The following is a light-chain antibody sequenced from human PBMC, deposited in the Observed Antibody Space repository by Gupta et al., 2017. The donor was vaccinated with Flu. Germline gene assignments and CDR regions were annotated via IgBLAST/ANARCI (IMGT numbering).Light chain of an antibody. CDR3: SSYTSISTLV. CDR1: SSDVGGYNY. CDR2: EVR. J-gene: IGLJ3*02. Sequence: QSALTQPASVSGSPGQSITISCTGTSSDVGGYNYVSWYQQHPGKAPKLMIYEVRNRPSGVSNRFSGSKSGNTASLTISGLQAEDEADYYCSSYTSISTLVFGGGTKLTGL. V-gene: IGLV2-14*01.